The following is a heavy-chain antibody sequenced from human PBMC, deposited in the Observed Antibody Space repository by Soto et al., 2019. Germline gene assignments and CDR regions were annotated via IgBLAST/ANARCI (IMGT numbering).Heavy chain of an antibody. V-gene: IGHV4-59*08. Sequence: PSETLSLTCTVSGGGSISSNYWSWIRQPPGKGLEWIGYIYDSENTNYNPSLKSRVTISLDTSKNQFSLKLSSVTVADTAVYYCARHGALSSTSRFGPWGQGALVTVSS. CDR2: IYDSENT. CDR1: GGSISSNY. D-gene: IGHD2-2*01. CDR3: ARHGALSSTSRFGP. J-gene: IGHJ5*02.